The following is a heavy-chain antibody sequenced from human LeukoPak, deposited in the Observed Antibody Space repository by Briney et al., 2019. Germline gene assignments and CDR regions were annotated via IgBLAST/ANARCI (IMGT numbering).Heavy chain of an antibody. V-gene: IGHV3-23*01. CDR2: IVGSGGIT. CDR3: AKMSGDCSSTTCSSFDS. J-gene: IGHJ4*02. Sequence: GGSLRLSCGASGFTFSSYAMSWVRQAPGKALEWVSRIVGSGGITYYEDSVKGRFTISRDNSKNTVYLQMNSLSAEDTAVYYCAKMSGDCSSTTCSSFDSWGQGTLVTVSS. D-gene: IGHD2-2*01. CDR1: GFTFSSYA.